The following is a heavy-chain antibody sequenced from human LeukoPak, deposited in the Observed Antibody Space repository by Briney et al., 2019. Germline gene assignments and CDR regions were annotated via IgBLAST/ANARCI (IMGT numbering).Heavy chain of an antibody. J-gene: IGHJ4*02. D-gene: IGHD1-26*01. CDR2: IYYSGST. Sequence: PSETLSLTSTDSGGSISSYYWSWIRPPPGKGLEWIGYIYYSGSTNYNPSLKSRVTISVDTSKNQFSLKLSSVTAADTAVYYCARSPGIVGATELDYWGQGTLVTVSS. CDR1: GGSISSYY. V-gene: IGHV4-59*01. CDR3: ARSPGIVGATELDY.